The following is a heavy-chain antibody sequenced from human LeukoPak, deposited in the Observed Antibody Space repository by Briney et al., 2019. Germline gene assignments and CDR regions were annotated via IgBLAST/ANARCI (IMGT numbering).Heavy chain of an antibody. Sequence: AGGSLRLSCEASGFTFSSYAMSWVRQAPGKGLEWVSVISGSSGSAYYADSVKGRFSISRDNSKNTLFLQMNSLRAEDMAVYCCARSGSSWYRFDYWGQGTLVTVSS. CDR2: ISGSSGSA. D-gene: IGHD6-13*01. CDR1: GFTFSSYA. V-gene: IGHV3-23*01. J-gene: IGHJ4*02. CDR3: ARSGSSWYRFDY.